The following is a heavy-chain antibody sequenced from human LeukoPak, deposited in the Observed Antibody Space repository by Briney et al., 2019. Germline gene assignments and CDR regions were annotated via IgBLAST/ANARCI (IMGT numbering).Heavy chain of an antibody. CDR3: AKDMIGGYCSGGACYRPPSI. J-gene: IGHJ4*02. CDR2: IYSGGST. V-gene: IGHV3-53*01. Sequence: PGGSLRLSCAASGFTVSSNYMSWVRQAPGKGLEWVSVIYSGGSTYYADSVKGRFTISRDNSKNTLYLEMNGLSAEDTAVYYCAKDMIGGYCSGGACYRPPSIWGQGTLVSVSS. CDR1: GFTVSSNY. D-gene: IGHD2-15*01.